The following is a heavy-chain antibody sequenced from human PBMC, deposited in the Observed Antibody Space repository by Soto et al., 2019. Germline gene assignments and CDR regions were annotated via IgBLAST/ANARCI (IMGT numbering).Heavy chain of an antibody. V-gene: IGHV3-11*01. CDR3: ASRGRVAGEAFDI. Sequence: GGSLRLSCAASGFTFSDYYMSWIRQAPGKGLEWVSYISSSGSTIYYADSVKGRFTISRDNAKNSLYLQMNSLRAEDAAVYYCASRGRVAGEAFDIWCQGTMVTVSS. D-gene: IGHD3-16*01. J-gene: IGHJ3*02. CDR2: ISSSGSTI. CDR1: GFTFSDYY.